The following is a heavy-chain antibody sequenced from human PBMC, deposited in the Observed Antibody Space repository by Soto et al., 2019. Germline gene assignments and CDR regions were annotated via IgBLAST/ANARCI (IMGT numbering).Heavy chain of an antibody. J-gene: IGHJ4*02. Sequence: QVQLMESGGGVVQPGKSLRLSCVASGFIFQHHAMYWIRQAPGKGLEWVALIAYDGRTKYSDAVRGRFAVSRDNPKRTPYLQMNSLRPEDTAVYYCASSTSGTFDSWGQGALVIVSS. CDR3: ASSTSGTFDS. D-gene: IGHD3-16*01. CDR1: GFIFQHHA. CDR2: IAYDGRTK. V-gene: IGHV3-30*09.